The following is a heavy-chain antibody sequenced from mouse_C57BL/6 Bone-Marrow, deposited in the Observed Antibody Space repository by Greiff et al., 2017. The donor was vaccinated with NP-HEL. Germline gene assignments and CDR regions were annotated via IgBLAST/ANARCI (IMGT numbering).Heavy chain of an antibody. CDR3: ARGWEGFAY. D-gene: IGHD4-1*01. V-gene: IGHV5-4*03. CDR1: GFTFSSYA. Sequence: EVKLVESGGGLVKPGGFLKLSCAASGFTFSSYAMSWVRQTPEKRLEWVATISDGGSYTYYPDNVKGRFTISRDNAKNNLYLQMSHLKSEDSAMYYCARGWEGFAYWGQGTLVTVSA. J-gene: IGHJ3*01. CDR2: ISDGGSYT.